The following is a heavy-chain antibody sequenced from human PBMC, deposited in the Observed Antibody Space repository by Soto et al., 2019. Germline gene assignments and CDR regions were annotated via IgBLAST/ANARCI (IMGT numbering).Heavy chain of an antibody. CDR3: AGQYSSSSVEF. Sequence: QVQLVESGGGLVKPGGSLRLSCAASGFTFSDYYMNWIRQAPGKGLEWVSYISSGAITIYYADSVKGRCTISRDNAKNSLYLQMKSLRAEDTAVYYWAGQYSSSSVEFWGQGTLFTVSS. CDR2: ISSGAITI. CDR1: GFTFSDYY. D-gene: IGHD6-6*01. J-gene: IGHJ4*02. V-gene: IGHV3-11*01.